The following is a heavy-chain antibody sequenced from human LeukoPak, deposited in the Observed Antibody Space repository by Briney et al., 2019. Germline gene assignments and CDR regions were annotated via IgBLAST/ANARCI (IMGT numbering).Heavy chain of an antibody. Sequence: SETLSLTCTVSGGSVSSGGYYWSWIRQHPGKGLEWIGYIYYSGSTYYNPSLKSRVTISVDTSNNQFSLKLNSVTAADTAVYYCARAPTSRGDNWFDPWGQGTLVTVSS. V-gene: IGHV4-31*03. CDR3: ARAPTSRGDNWFDP. CDR2: IYYSGST. J-gene: IGHJ5*02. D-gene: IGHD6-25*01. CDR1: GGSVSSGGYY.